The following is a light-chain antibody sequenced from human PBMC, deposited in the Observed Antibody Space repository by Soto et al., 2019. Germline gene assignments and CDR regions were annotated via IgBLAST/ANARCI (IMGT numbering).Light chain of an antibody. J-gene: IGKJ2*01. CDR1: QSVLLSSNNKNY. CDR3: QQYYSTQYT. Sequence: DIVMTQSPDSLAVSLGERATINCKSSQSVLLSSNNKNYLAWYQQKPGQPPKLLIYWASTRESGVPDRFSGSGSGTDFTLTISSLQAEDVAVYYCQQYYSTQYTFGQGTKLEIK. CDR2: WAS. V-gene: IGKV4-1*01.